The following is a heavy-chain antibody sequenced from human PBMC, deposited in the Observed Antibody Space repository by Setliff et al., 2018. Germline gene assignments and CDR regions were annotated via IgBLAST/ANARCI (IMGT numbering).Heavy chain of an antibody. V-gene: IGHV3-11*05. CDR2: ISSTSSFT. CDR3: ARDPNGDYVGAFDP. J-gene: IGHJ5*02. CDR1: GFSFSNAW. Sequence: LRLSCAASGFSFSNAWMSWVRQAPGKGLEWVSYISSTSSFTNYADSVKGRFTISRDNSRNTLYLQMNSLRVEDTASYYCARDPNGDYVGAFDPWGQGILVTVSS. D-gene: IGHD4-17*01.